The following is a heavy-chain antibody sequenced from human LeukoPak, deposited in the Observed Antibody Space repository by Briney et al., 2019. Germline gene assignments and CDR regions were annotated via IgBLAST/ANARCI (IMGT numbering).Heavy chain of an antibody. D-gene: IGHD2-15*01. CDR3: ARTASGYCSGGSCYSVGLDY. J-gene: IGHJ4*02. CDR2: ISAYNGNT. V-gene: IGHV1-18*01. Sequence: VASVKVSCKASGYTFTSYGISWVRQAPGQGLEWMGWISAYNGNTNYAQKLQGRVTMTTDTSTSTAYVELRSLRSDDTAVYYCARTASGYCSGGSCYSVGLDYWGQGTLVTVSS. CDR1: GYTFTSYG.